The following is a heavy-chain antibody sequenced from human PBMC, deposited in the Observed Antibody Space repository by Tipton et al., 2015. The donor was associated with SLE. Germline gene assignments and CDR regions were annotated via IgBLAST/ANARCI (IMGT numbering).Heavy chain of an antibody. CDR2: IYHSGST. V-gene: IGHV4-30-2*01. Sequence: SGLVKPSETLSLTCAVSGGSFTMYYWSWIRQPPGKGLEWIGYIYHSGSTYYNPSLKSRVTISVDRSKNQFSLKLSSVTAADTAVYYCARGGSVPGTRHWFDPWGQGTLVTVSS. J-gene: IGHJ5*02. CDR3: ARGGSVPGTRHWFDP. D-gene: IGHD6-19*01. CDR1: GGSFTMYY.